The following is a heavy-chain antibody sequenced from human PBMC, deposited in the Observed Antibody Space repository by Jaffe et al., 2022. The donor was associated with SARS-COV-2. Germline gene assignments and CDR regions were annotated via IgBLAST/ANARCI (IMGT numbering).Heavy chain of an antibody. CDR1: GFTFSSYA. CDR2: ISYDGSNK. CDR3: ARDFYYGSGSFNTYYYYYYMDV. D-gene: IGHD3-10*01. J-gene: IGHJ6*03. Sequence: QVQLVESGGGVVQPGRSLRLSCAASGFTFSSYAMHWVRQAPGKGLEWVAVISYDGSNKYYADSVKGRFTISRDNSKNTLYLQMNSLRAEDTAVYYCARDFYYGSGSFNTYYYYYYMDVWGKGTTVTVSS. V-gene: IGHV3-30*04.